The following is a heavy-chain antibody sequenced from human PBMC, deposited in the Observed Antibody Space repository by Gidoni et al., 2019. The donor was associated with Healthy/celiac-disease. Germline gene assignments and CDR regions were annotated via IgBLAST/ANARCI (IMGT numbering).Heavy chain of an antibody. CDR1: GFTFSNAW. Sequence: EVQLVESGGGLVKPGGSLRLSCAASGFTFSNAWMSWVRQAPGKGLEWVGRIKSKTDGGTTDYAAPVKGRFTISRDDSKNTLYLQMNSLKTEDTAVYYCTTDEPLWEDGIAVAGWGQGTLVTVSS. J-gene: IGHJ4*02. CDR2: IKSKTDGGTT. D-gene: IGHD6-19*01. CDR3: TTDEPLWEDGIAVAG. V-gene: IGHV3-15*01.